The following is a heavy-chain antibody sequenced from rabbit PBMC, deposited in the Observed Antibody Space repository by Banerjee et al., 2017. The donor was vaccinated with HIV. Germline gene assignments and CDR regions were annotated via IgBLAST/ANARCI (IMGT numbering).Heavy chain of an antibody. CDR2: IDSYGGTP. V-gene: IGHV1S40*01. CDR1: GIDFSSGYD. D-gene: IGHD6-1*01. Sequence: QSLEESGGDLVKPGASLTLTCKASGIDFSSGYDMCWVRQAPGKGLEWIACIDSYGGTPWYANWAKGRFTISKTSSTTVTLQMTSLTAADTAIYFCAREGGGYAFNLRGQGTLVTVS. J-gene: IGHJ4*01. CDR3: AREGGGYAFNL.